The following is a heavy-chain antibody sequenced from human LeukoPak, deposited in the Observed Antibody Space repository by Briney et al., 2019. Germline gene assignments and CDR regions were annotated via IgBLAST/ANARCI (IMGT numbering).Heavy chain of an antibody. CDR2: ISWNSGSI. D-gene: IGHD1-26*01. CDR3: AKDRAGNDAFDI. Sequence: PGGSLRLSCAASGFTFDDYAMHWVRQAPGKGLEWVSGISWNSGSIGYADSVKGRFTISRDNAKNSLYLQMNSLRAEDTAVYYCAKDRAGNDAFDIWGQGTMVTVSS. J-gene: IGHJ3*02. V-gene: IGHV3-9*01. CDR1: GFTFDDYA.